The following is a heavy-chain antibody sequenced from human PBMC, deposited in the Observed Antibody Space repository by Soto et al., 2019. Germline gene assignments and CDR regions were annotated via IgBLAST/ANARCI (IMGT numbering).Heavy chain of an antibody. V-gene: IGHV4-59*11. Sequence: ETLSIAGPVYGRSISGHYWIWIRQPPGKRLEWIGYIFYSGSTYYNPSLKSRVTISVDTSKNQFSLKLSSVTAADTAVYYCATDSTLQQLAYNWFDPWGQGTLVTVSS. CDR1: GRSISGHY. D-gene: IGHD6-13*01. CDR2: IFYSGST. CDR3: ATDSTLQQLAYNWFDP. J-gene: IGHJ5*02.